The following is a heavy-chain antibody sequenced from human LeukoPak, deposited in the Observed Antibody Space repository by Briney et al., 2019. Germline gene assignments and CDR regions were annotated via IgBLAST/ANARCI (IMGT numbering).Heavy chain of an antibody. J-gene: IGHJ6*03. V-gene: IGHV3-48*01. Sequence: GGSLRLSCAASGFTFSSYSMNWVRQAPGKGLEWVSYISSSSSTIYCADSVKGRFTISRDNAKNSLYLQMNSLRAEDTAVYYCARAGYCSSTSCYTGWVYYYYMDVWGKGTTVTVSS. CDR2: ISSSSSTI. CDR1: GFTFSSYS. D-gene: IGHD2-2*02. CDR3: ARAGYCSSTSCYTGWVYYYYMDV.